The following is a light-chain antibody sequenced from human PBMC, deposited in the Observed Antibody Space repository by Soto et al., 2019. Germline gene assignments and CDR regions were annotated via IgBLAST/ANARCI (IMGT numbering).Light chain of an antibody. V-gene: IGKV1-5*03. Sequence: DIQMTQSPSTLSASVGDRVTITCRASQSISTWLAWYQQKPGKAPKLLIYKASNLESGVPSSFSGSGSGKEFTLTISSLQPDDFATNYCQQYNTYPYTFGQGTKLQIK. CDR3: QQYNTYPYT. CDR2: KAS. J-gene: IGKJ2*01. CDR1: QSISTW.